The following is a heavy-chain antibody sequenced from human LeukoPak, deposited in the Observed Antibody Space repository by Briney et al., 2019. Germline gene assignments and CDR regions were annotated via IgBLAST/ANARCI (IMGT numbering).Heavy chain of an antibody. CDR2: TYYRSTWYN. CDR1: GDSVSSNSVT. J-gene: IGHJ5*02. Sequence: SQTLSLTCAISGDSVSSNSVTWSWIRQSPSRGLDWLGRTYYRSTWYNDYAVSVRGRITVNPDTSKNQISLHLNSVTPEDTAVYYCARRLTQYDCFDPWGQGILVTVSS. V-gene: IGHV6-1*01. D-gene: IGHD2-2*01. CDR3: ARRLTQYDCFDP.